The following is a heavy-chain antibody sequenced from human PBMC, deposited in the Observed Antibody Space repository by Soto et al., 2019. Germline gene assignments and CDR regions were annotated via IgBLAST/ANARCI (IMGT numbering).Heavy chain of an antibody. D-gene: IGHD6-19*01. CDR1: EFTFSSYA. V-gene: IGHV3-23*01. J-gene: IGHJ4*02. CDR2: ISGSGSSS. CDR3: AKCSPRYSSGLKAYYFDH. Sequence: LRLSCAASEFTFSSYAMSWVRQAPGKGLEWVSAISGSGSSSYYADSVKGRFTISRDNSKNTLYLQMNSLRAEDTAVYYCAKCSPRYSSGLKAYYFDHWGQGTLVTVSS.